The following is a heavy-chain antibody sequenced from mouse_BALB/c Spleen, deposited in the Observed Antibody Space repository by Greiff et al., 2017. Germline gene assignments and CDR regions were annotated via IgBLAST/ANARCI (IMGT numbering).Heavy chain of an antibody. CDR3: ARGYYYGLYYFDD. J-gene: IGHJ2*01. Sequence: EVMLVESGGGLVKPGGSLKLSCAASGFTFSSYAMSWVRQTPEKRLEWVASISSGGSTYYPDSVKGRFTISSDNARNILYLQRSSLQSEDTAMYYCARGYYYGLYYFDDWGQGTTLTGSS. V-gene: IGHV5-6-5*01. CDR2: ISSGGST. D-gene: IGHD1-1*01. CDR1: GFTFSSYA.